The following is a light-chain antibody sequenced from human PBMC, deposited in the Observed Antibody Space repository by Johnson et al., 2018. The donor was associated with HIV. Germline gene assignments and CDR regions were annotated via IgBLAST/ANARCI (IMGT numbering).Light chain of an antibody. Sequence: QSVLTQPPSVSAAPGQKVTISCSGNNSNFGNYYLSWYQHLPGTAPKLLIYDNHKRPSGIPDRFSGSKSGTSATLAITGLQAGDEADYYCGTWDTSLSAYVFGTGTEVTVL. CDR2: DNH. CDR3: GTWDTSLSAYV. J-gene: IGLJ1*01. V-gene: IGLV1-51*01. CDR1: NSNFGNYY.